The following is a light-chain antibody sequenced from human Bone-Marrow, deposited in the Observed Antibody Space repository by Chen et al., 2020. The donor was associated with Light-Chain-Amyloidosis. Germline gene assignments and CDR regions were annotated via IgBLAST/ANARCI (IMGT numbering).Light chain of an antibody. CDR3: QVWERSSDRPV. CDR2: DAS. J-gene: IGLJ3*02. CDR1: NIGSTS. Sequence: SYVLTQPSSVSVAPGQTATIACGGNNIGSTSVHWYQQTPGQAPLLVVYDASDRPSGIPERLSGSNSGNTATLTSSRVEAGDEADYYCQVWERSSDRPVFGGGTKLTVL. V-gene: IGLV3-21*02.